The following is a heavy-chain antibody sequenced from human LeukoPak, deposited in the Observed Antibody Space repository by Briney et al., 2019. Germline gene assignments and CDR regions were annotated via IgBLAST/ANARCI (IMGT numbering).Heavy chain of an antibody. D-gene: IGHD4-17*01. CDR2: IKQDGSEK. J-gene: IGHJ4*02. CDR3: ARGPNYGDRVDYVDY. Sequence: GGSLRLSCAASGFIFRDHWMSWVRQAPGRGLEWVAHIKQDGSEKHYVDSVEGRFTLSRDDARNSLYLQMNSLRVDDSAVYYCARGPNYGDRVDYVDYWGQGTLVTVSS. V-gene: IGHV3-7*01. CDR1: GFIFRDHW.